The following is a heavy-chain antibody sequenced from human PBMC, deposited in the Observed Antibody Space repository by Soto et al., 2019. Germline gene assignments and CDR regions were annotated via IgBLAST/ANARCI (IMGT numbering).Heavy chain of an antibody. D-gene: IGHD2-15*01. J-gene: IGHJ4*02. Sequence: TLSLTCAVYGGSFSGYYWSWIRQPPGKGLEWIGYIYYSGSTYYNPSLRSRVTISVDTSKNQFSLKLSSVTAADTAVYYCARYGSGECNRGSCYSPFDYWGQGTLVTVSS. CDR3: ARYGSGECNRGSCYSPFDY. CDR1: GGSFSGYY. CDR2: IYYSGST. V-gene: IGHV4-30-4*01.